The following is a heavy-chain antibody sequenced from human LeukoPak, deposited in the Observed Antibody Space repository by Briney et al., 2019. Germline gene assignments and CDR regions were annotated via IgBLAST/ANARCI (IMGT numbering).Heavy chain of an antibody. J-gene: IGHJ6*03. CDR2: IYYSGGT. CDR3: ARAASDFWSGYYYYYMDV. V-gene: IGHV4-61*01. D-gene: IGHD3-3*01. Sequence: SETLSLTCTVPGGSVSSGSYYWSWIRQPPGKGLEWIGYIYYSGGTNYNPSLKSRVTISVDTSKNQFSLKLSSVTAADTAVYYCARAASDFWSGYYYYYMDVWGKGTTVTVSS. CDR1: GGSVSSGSYY.